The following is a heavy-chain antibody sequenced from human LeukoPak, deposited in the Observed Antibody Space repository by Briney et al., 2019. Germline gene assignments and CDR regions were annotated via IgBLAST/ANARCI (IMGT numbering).Heavy chain of an antibody. CDR1: GYSISSGYY. V-gene: IGHV4-38-2*02. J-gene: IGHJ4*02. CDR2: IYHSGST. Sequence: KPSETLSLTCTVSGYSISSGYYWGWIRQPPGKGLEWIGSIYHSGSTYYNPSLKSRVTISVDTSKNQFSLKLSSVTAADTAVYYCARGLRGYSYGLFDYWGQGTLVTVSS. CDR3: ARGLRGYSYGLFDY. D-gene: IGHD5-18*01.